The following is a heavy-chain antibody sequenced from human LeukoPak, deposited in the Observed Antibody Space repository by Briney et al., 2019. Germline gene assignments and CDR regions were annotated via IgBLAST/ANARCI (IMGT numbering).Heavy chain of an antibody. V-gene: IGHV3-30-3*01. CDR2: ISYDGSNK. CDR3: ARWGNGLDY. CDR1: GFTFSSYA. Sequence: GGSLRLSCAASGFTFSSYAMHWVRQAPGKGLEWVAVISYDGSNKYYADSVKGRSTISRDNSKNTLYLQMNSLRAEDAAVYYCARWGNGLDYWGQGTLVTVSS. D-gene: IGHD3-16*01. J-gene: IGHJ4*02.